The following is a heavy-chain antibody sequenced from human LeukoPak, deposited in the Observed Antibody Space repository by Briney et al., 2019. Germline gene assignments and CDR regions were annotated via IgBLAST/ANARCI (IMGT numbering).Heavy chain of an antibody. J-gene: IGHJ4*02. D-gene: IGHD3-10*01. CDR2: ISGSGGST. CDR3: AKVVIGELGAYYFDY. CDR1: GFTFSSYA. Sequence: GGSLRLSCAASGFTFSSYAMSWVRQAPGKGLEWVSAISGSGGSTYYADSVKGRFTISGDNSKNTPYLQMNSLRAEDTAVYYCAKVVIGELGAYYFDYWGQGTLVTVSS. V-gene: IGHV3-23*01.